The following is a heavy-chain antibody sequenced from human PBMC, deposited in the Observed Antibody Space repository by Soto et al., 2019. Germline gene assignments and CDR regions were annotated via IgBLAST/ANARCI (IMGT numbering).Heavy chain of an antibody. CDR3: ARDQRVREQLVIYYYYGMDV. CDR1: GFTFSSYS. J-gene: IGHJ6*02. CDR2: ISSSSSTI. D-gene: IGHD6-6*01. V-gene: IGHV3-48*02. Sequence: PGGSLRLSCAASGFTFSSYSMNWVRQAPGKGLEWVSYISSSSSTIYYADSVKGRFTISRDNAKNSLYLQMNSLRDEDTAVYYCARDQRVREQLVIYYYYGMDVWGQGTTVTVSS.